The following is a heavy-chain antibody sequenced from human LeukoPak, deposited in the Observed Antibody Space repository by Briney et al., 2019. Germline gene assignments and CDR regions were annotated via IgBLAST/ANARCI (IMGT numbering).Heavy chain of an antibody. Sequence: SETLSLTCTVSGGSITSDDFYWSWIRRPAGKPLEWIGRIYKTGTTEYNPSLKSRVTISIDTTKNQFSLRLNSLTATDTAIYFCARDQKGRNWHKGGFDPWGQGTLVTVSS. J-gene: IGHJ5*02. CDR2: IYKTGTT. D-gene: IGHD1/OR15-1a*01. CDR3: ARDQKGRNWHKGGFDP. V-gene: IGHV4-61*02. CDR1: GGSITSDDFY.